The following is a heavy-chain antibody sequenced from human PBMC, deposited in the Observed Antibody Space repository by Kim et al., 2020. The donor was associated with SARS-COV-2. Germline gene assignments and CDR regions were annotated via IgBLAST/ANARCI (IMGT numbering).Heavy chain of an antibody. V-gene: IGHV4-34*01. CDR3: ARGLGWELPYYFDY. D-gene: IGHD1-26*01. Sequence: PSLRPRVTTSVTTSKKQFSLKLSSVTAADTAVYYCARGLGWELPYYFDYWGQGTLVTVSS. J-gene: IGHJ4*02.